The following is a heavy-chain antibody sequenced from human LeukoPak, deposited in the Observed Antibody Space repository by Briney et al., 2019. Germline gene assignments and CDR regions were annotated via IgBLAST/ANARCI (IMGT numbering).Heavy chain of an antibody. J-gene: IGHJ4*02. D-gene: IGHD5-12*01. CDR1: GFTFSSYA. V-gene: IGHV3-23*01. Sequence: PGGSLRLSCAASGFTFSSYAMSWVRQAPGKGLEWVSSINGGGGSTYYADSVKGRFTISRDNSKNTLYLQMNSLRAEDTAVYYCARGPSGYHNTGGQGTLVTVSS. CDR2: INGGGGST. CDR3: ARGPSGYHNT.